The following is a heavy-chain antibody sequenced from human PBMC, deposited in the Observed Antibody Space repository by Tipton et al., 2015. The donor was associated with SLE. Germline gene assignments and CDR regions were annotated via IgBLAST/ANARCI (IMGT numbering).Heavy chain of an antibody. CDR2: IRYDGSNK. CDR3: LTAAPSGH. CDR1: GFIFTSYG. V-gene: IGHV3-30*02. J-gene: IGHJ4*02. Sequence: SLRLSCVASGFIFTSYGMHWVRQAPGKGLEWVGLIRYDGSNKFYSDSVKGRFTISRDNSRNTLYLQMNSLRVEDTAVYFCLTAAPSGHWGRGTLVTVSS. D-gene: IGHD1-1*01.